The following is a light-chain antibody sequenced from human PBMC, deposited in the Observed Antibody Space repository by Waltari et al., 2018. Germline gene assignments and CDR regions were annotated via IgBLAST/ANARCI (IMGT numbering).Light chain of an antibody. CDR3: SSYASGGSWV. CDR1: GSDIGSYQY. Sequence: QSALTQPASVSGSPGQSIDISCSGTGSDIGSYQYVSWYQQHPGKAPKLIIYDVIKRPSGVSNRFSAIKSGTTAYLTISGLQAEDEADYFCSSYASGGSWVFGGGTKVTVL. V-gene: IGLV2-14*03. J-gene: IGLJ3*02. CDR2: DVI.